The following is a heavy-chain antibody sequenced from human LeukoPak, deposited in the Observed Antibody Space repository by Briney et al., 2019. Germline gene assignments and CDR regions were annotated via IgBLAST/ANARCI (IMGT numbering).Heavy chain of an antibody. V-gene: IGHV4-31*03. J-gene: IGHJ4*02. D-gene: IGHD1-7*01. CDR1: GGSISGGGYY. CDR3: ARERTYGKLRGVGY. CDR2: TYDSGST. Sequence: PSETLSLTCNVSGGSISGGGYYWNWIRQHPGKGLEWLGYTYDSGSTYYNPSLESRIMISIDTSKNQFSLKLTSVTAADSAIYYCARERTYGKLRGVGYWGPGTLVTVSS.